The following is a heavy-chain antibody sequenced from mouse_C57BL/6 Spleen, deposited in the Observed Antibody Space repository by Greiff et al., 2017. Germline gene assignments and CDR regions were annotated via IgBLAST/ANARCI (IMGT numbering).Heavy chain of an antibody. D-gene: IGHD2-2*01. CDR2: IYWDDDK. V-gene: IGHV8-12*01. CDR1: GFSLSTSGMG. J-gene: IGHJ3*01. Sequence: QVTLKESGPGILQSSQTLSLTCSFSGFSLSTSGMGVSWIRQPSGKGLEWLAHIYWDDDKRYNPSLKSRLTISKDTSRNQVFLKITSVDTADTATYYCARREAGYDGFAYWGQGTLVTVSA. CDR3: ARREAGYDGFAY.